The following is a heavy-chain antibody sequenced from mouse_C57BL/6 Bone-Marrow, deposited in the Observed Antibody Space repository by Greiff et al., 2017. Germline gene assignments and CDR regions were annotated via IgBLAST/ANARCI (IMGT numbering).Heavy chain of an antibody. J-gene: IGHJ2*01. V-gene: IGHV1-78*01. Sequence: VPLQQSDAELVKPGASVKISCSVSGFTFTDPTIHWMKQRPEPGLDLIGFIYPRDGSTKYYETFKGKVTLTADTSSSTPFMQLNSLTSEDYTGYFCAGGGRGYWGQGTTLTVSA. CDR3: AGGGRGY. CDR1: GFTFTDPT. D-gene: IGHD1-1*02. CDR2: IYPRDGST.